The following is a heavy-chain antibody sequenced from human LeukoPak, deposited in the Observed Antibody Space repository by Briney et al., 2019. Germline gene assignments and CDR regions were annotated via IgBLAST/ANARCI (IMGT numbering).Heavy chain of an antibody. CDR3: ARRPTGGQPVAYYLDY. J-gene: IGHJ4*02. Sequence: PGGSLRLSCAASGFTFSSYAMTWVRQAPGTGLEWVSSISGSGGTSTNYADSVEGRFTISSDNSMNTLYLQMNSLRAEDTAVYYCARRPTGGQPVAYYLDYWGQGTLVTVSS. CDR1: GFTFSSYA. D-gene: IGHD2-15*01. V-gene: IGHV3-23*01. CDR2: ISGSGGTST.